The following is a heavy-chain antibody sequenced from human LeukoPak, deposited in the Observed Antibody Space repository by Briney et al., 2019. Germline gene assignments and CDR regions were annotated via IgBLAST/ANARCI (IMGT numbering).Heavy chain of an antibody. V-gene: IGHV1-69*13. CDR2: TIPIFGTA. J-gene: IGHJ4*02. CDR3: ARELCYYDSSGYCPPYFDY. D-gene: IGHD3-22*01. CDR1: GGTFSSYA. Sequence: SVKVSCKASGGTFSSYAISWVRQAPGQGLEWMGGTIPIFGTANYAQKFQGRVTITADESTSTAYMELSSLRSEDTAVYYCARELCYYDSSGYCPPYFDYWGQGTLVTVSS.